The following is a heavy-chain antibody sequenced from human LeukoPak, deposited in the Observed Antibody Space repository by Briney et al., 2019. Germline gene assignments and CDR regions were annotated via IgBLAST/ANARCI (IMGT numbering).Heavy chain of an antibody. CDR1: GGSISSGGYS. CDR3: ARDTQRYCSSTSCFVGMDV. D-gene: IGHD2-2*01. V-gene: IGHV4-31*03. CDR2: IYYSGST. J-gene: IGHJ6*02. Sequence: PSQTLSLTCTVSGGSISSGGYSWSWIRQHPGKGLEWIGYIYYSGSTYYKPSLKSRVTISVDTSKNQFSLKLSSVTAADTAVYYCARDTQRYCSSTSCFVGMDVWGQGTTVTVSS.